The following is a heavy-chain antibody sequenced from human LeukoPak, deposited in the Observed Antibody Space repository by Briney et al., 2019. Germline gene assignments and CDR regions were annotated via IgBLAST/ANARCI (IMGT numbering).Heavy chain of an antibody. V-gene: IGHV4-59*01. CDR3: ARGLRDYVRGSYRYTYYFDY. J-gene: IGHJ4*02. Sequence: PSETLSLTCTVSGDSISNYYWSWIRQPPGKGLEWIGYIYYSGSTNYNPSLKSRVTISVDTSKKQFSLKLSSVTAADTAVYYCARGLRDYVRGSYRYTYYFDYWGQGTLVTVSS. D-gene: IGHD3-16*02. CDR2: IYYSGST. CDR1: GDSISNYY.